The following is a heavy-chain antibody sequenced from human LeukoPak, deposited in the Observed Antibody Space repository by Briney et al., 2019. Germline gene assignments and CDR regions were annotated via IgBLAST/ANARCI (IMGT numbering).Heavy chain of an antibody. V-gene: IGHV4-39*07. CDR2: IYYSGST. CDR1: GGSISSSSYY. D-gene: IGHD7-27*01. Sequence: PSETLSLTCTVSGGSISSSSYYWGWIRQPPGKGLEWIGSIYYSGSTYYNPSLKSRVTISVDTSKNQFSLKLSSVTAADTAVYYCARDPTNWGVDYWGQGTLVTVSS. CDR3: ARDPTNWGVDY. J-gene: IGHJ4*02.